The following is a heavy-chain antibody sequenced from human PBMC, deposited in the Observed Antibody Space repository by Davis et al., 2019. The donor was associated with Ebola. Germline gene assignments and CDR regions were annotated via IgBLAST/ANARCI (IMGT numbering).Heavy chain of an antibody. CDR3: ARLQRYGGYDRDY. Sequence: MPSETLSLTCTVSGGSISSGGYYWSWIRQHPGKGLEWIGYIYYSGSTYYNPSLKSRVTISVDTSKNQFSLKLSSVTAADTAMYYCARLQRYGGYDRDYWGQGTLVTVSS. CDR1: GGSISSGGYY. CDR2: IYYSGST. D-gene: IGHD5-12*01. V-gene: IGHV4-31*03. J-gene: IGHJ4*02.